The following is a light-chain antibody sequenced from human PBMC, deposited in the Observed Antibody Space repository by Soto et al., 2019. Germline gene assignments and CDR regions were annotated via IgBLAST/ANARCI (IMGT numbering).Light chain of an antibody. CDR3: QQYNSFPWT. V-gene: IGKV1-5*03. Sequence: DIQMTQSPSTLSASVGDRVTISCRASQSISGWLAWYQQRPGKAPKVVIYEASSLESWGPSRFSGSGSGTEFTLTISSLQPDDFATYYGQQYNSFPWTFGQGTKVEIK. J-gene: IGKJ1*01. CDR2: EAS. CDR1: QSISGW.